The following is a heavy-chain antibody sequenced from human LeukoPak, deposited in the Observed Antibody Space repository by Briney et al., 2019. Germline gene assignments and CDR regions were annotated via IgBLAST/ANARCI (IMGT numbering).Heavy chain of an antibody. CDR3: ARAPSEIGGYYPEYFRH. J-gene: IGHJ1*01. D-gene: IGHD3-22*01. Sequence: GGSLRLSCAASGFTFSSYWMHWVRQAPGKGLVWVSRIKGDGSTNYADSVKGRFTISRDNAENTVSLQMNSLRAEDTGVYYCARAPSEIGGYYPEYFRHWGQGTLVTVSS. CDR2: IKGDGST. CDR1: GFTFSSYW. V-gene: IGHV3-74*01.